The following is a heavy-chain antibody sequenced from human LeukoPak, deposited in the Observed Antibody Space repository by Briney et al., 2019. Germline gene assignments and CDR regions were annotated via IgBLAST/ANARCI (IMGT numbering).Heavy chain of an antibody. CDR3: ARDPMMSDAFDI. CDR2: IYYSGST. CDR1: GGSISSGGYY. V-gene: IGHV4-31*03. D-gene: IGHD3-16*01. J-gene: IGHJ3*02. Sequence: SQTLSLTCTVSGGSISSGGYYWSWIRQHPGKGLEWIGYIYYSGSTYYNPSLKSRVTISVDTSKNQFSLKLSSVTAADTAVYYCARDPMMSDAFDIWGQGTMVTVSS.